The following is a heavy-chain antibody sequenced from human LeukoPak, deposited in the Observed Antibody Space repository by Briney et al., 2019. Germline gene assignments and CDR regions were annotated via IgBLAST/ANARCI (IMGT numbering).Heavy chain of an antibody. CDR2: TYYRSKWYN. Sequence: SQTLSLTCVISGDSVASNSTACNWIRQSPSRGLEWLGRTYYRSKWYNEYAVSVKSRLTINPDTSKNQFSLQLNSVTPEDTAVYYCARGGQGDGYSADEAFDFWGQGTMVTVP. D-gene: IGHD5-24*01. J-gene: IGHJ3*01. CDR1: GDSVASNSTA. CDR3: ARGGQGDGYSADEAFDF. V-gene: IGHV6-1*01.